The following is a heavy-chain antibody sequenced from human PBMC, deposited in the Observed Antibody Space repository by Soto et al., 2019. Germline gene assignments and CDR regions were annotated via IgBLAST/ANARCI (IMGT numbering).Heavy chain of an antibody. D-gene: IGHD1-7*01. CDR3: AREGTGTTAGFDY. J-gene: IGHJ4*02. CDR2: IYYSGST. Sequence: QVQLQESGPGLVKPSETLSLTCTVSGGSVSSGSYYWSWIRQPPGKGLEWIGYIYYSGSTNYNPSLKSRVTISVDTSKNQFSLKLSSVTAADTAVYYCAREGTGTTAGFDYWGQGTLVTVSS. CDR1: GGSVSSGSYY. V-gene: IGHV4-61*01.